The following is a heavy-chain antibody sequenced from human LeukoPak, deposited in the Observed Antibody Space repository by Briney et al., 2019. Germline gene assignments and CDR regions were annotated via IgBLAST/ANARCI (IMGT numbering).Heavy chain of an antibody. D-gene: IGHD2/OR15-2a*01. CDR1: GGSISSSSYY. Sequence: SETLSLTCTVSGGSISSSSYYWGWIRQPPGKGLEWIGSIYYSGSTYYNPSLKSRVTISVDTSKNQFSLKLSSVTAAATAVYYCARNIRYFDYWGQGTLVTVSS. J-gene: IGHJ4*02. CDR3: ARNIRYFDY. V-gene: IGHV4-39*07. CDR2: IYYSGST.